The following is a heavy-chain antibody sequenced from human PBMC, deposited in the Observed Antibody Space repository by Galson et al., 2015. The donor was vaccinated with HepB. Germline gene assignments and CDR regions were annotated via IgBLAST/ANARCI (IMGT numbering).Heavy chain of an antibody. J-gene: IGHJ6*02. CDR1: GGTFSSYA. V-gene: IGHV1-69*13. D-gene: IGHD2-2*02. CDR3: ASLGVVVPAAIREKYYYGMDV. Sequence: SVKVSCKASGGTFSSYAISWVRQAPGQGLEWMGGIIPIFGTANYAQKFQGRVTITADESTSTAYMELSSLRSEDTAVYYCASLGVVVPAAIREKYYYGMDVWGQGTTVTVSS. CDR2: IIPIFGTA.